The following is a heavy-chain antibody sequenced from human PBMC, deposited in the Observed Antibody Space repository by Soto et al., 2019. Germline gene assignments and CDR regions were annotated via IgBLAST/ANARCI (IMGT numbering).Heavy chain of an antibody. Sequence: QMQLVESGGGVVQPGRSLRLSCAASGLTFSSYAVHWVRQAPGKGLQWVALISYDGNNKYYADSAKGRFTISRDNSKKTVDLQMDSLRGDDTAMYYCVRDFDYWGQGTLVTVSS. CDR3: VRDFDY. V-gene: IGHV3-30-3*01. CDR2: ISYDGNNK. J-gene: IGHJ4*02. CDR1: GLTFSSYA.